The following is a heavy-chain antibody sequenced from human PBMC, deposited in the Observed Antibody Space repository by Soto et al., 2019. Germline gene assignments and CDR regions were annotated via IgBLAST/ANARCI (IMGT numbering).Heavy chain of an antibody. J-gene: IGHJ4*02. Sequence: SGPTLVNPTQTLTLTCTFSGFSLSTRGMGVGWIRQPPGKALEWLALLYWDDDKAYSPSLKNRVTITKDTSKNQVFLTMTNMDPVDTATYYCAHRRGSGDFDYWGQGTLVTLSS. CDR1: GFSLSTRGMG. CDR3: AHRRGSGDFDY. D-gene: IGHD6-19*01. V-gene: IGHV2-5*02. CDR2: LYWDDDK.